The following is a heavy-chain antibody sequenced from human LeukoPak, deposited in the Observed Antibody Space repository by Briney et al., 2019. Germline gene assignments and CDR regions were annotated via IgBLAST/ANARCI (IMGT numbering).Heavy chain of an antibody. D-gene: IGHD3-22*01. J-gene: IGHJ4*02. CDR2: ISYTGSDK. CDR3: ARDLGDYYATSGIFDL. Sequence: PGKSLRLSCAASGFIFSSYPMHWVRQAPGKGLAWVSVISYTGSDKYFADSVKGRFTISSDNSKNTLYLQMNSLRTEDTAVYYCARDLGDYYATSGIFDLWGQGTLVTVSS. V-gene: IGHV3-30*01. CDR1: GFIFSSYP.